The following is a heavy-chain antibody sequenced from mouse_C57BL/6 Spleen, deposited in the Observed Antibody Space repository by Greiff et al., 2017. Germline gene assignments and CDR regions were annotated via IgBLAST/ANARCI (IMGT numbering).Heavy chain of an antibody. CDR1: GYTFTSYW. J-gene: IGHJ1*03. V-gene: IGHV1-55*01. CDR2: IYPGSGST. Sequence: QVQLKQPGAELVKPWASVKMSCKASGYTFTSYWITWVQQRPGQGLEWLGDIYPGSGSTNYNEKFKSQATLNVDTTSSTAYMQLISLTSQHSAVDSSARGGNYRYLDVWGTGTTVTVSS. D-gene: IGHD2-1*01. CDR3: ARGGNYRYLDV.